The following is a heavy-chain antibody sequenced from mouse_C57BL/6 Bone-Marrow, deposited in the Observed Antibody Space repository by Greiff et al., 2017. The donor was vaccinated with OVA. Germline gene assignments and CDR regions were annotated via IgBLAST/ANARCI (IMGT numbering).Heavy chain of an antibody. CDR1: GYTFTSYG. D-gene: IGHD1-2*01. Sequence: VQLQQSGAELARPGASVKLSCKASGYTFTSYGISWVKQRTGQGLEWIGEIYPRSGNTYYNEKFKGKATLTADKSSSTAYMELRSLTSEDSAVYFCARWGNYYGLFDYWCQGTTLTVSS. CDR2: IYPRSGNT. CDR3: ARWGNYYGLFDY. V-gene: IGHV1-81*01. J-gene: IGHJ2*01.